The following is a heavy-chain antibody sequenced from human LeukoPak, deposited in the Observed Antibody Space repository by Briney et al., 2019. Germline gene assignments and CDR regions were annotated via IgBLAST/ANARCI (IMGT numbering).Heavy chain of an antibody. J-gene: IGHJ4*02. CDR3: TRDRGAYNLYVY. CDR2: IRSKAYGETA. V-gene: IGHV3-49*03. Sequence: GGSLRLSCTASGFTFGDYAMSWIRKAPGKGLEWVGFIRSKAYGETADYAASVKGRFTISRDDSKAIAYLQMNSLKTEDTAVYHCTRDRGAYNLYVYWGQGTLVTVSS. D-gene: IGHD1-1*01. CDR1: GFTFGDYA.